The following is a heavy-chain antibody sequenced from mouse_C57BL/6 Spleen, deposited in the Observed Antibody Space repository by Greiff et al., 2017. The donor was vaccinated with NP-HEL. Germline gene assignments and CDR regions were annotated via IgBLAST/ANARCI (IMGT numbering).Heavy chain of an antibody. Sequence: QVQLKQPGAELVKPGASVKLSCKASGYTFTSYWMQWVKQRPGQGLEWIGEIDPSDSYTNYNQKFKGKATLTVDTSSSTAYMQLSSLTSEDSAVYYCARGDGYSWFAYWGQGTLVTVSA. V-gene: IGHV1-50*01. J-gene: IGHJ3*01. CDR1: GYTFTSYW. CDR3: ARGDGYSWFAY. CDR2: IDPSDSYT. D-gene: IGHD2-3*01.